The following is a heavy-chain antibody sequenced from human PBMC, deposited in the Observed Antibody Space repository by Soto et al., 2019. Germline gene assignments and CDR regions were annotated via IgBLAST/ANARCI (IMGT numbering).Heavy chain of an antibody. V-gene: IGHV3-23*01. CDR2: ISGSGGST. D-gene: IGHD6-19*01. CDR1: GFTFISYA. Sequence: PGGSLRLSCGASGFTFISYAMSWVRQAPGKGLEWVSAISGSGGSTYYADSVKGRFTISRDNSKNTLYLQMNSLRAEDTAVYYCAKDRQGLAGTNFDYWGQGTLVTVSS. CDR3: AKDRQGLAGTNFDY. J-gene: IGHJ4*02.